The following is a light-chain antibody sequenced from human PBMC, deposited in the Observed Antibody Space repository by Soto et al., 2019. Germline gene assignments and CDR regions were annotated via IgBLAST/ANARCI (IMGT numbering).Light chain of an antibody. CDR2: EVT. CDR1: SSDVGGYDS. CDR3: SSVAGNNNLVV. J-gene: IGLJ2*01. Sequence: QSALTQPPSASGSPGQSVTISCTGTSSDVGGYDSVSWYQQHPGKAPRLMIYEVTKRPSGVPDHFSGSKSGNTASLTVSGLQAEDEADYYCSSVAGNNNLVVFGGGTKLTVL. V-gene: IGLV2-8*01.